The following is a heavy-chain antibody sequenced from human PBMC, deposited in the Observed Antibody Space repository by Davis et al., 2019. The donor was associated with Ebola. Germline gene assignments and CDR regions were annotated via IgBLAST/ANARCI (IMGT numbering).Heavy chain of an antibody. CDR2: ISGSGGTI. CDR1: GFTFSDYY. D-gene: IGHD3-22*01. Sequence: GGSLRLSCAASGFTFSDYYMSWIRQAPGKGPEWVLSISGSGGTIYYADSVKGRFTISRDNAKNSLYLQMNSLRAEDTAVYYCARDTRPLYYDSSGYYLWGQGTLVTVSS. V-gene: IGHV3-11*01. J-gene: IGHJ1*01. CDR3: ARDTRPLYYDSSGYYL.